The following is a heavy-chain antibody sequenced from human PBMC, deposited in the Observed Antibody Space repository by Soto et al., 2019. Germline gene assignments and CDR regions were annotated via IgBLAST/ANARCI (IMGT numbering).Heavy chain of an antibody. CDR2: INHSGST. V-gene: IGHV4-34*01. J-gene: IGHJ1*01. Sequence: PSETLSLTCAVYGGSFSGYYWSWIRQPPGKGLEWIGEINHSGSTNYNPSLKSRVTISVDTSKNQFSLKLSSVTAADTAVYYCVIAAVKIGLSLLAYWGQGILVPGSS. CDR1: GGSFSGYY. D-gene: IGHD6-13*01. CDR3: VIAAVKIGLSLLAY.